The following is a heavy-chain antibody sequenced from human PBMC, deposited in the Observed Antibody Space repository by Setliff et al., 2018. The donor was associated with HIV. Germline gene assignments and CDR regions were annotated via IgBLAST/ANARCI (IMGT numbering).Heavy chain of an antibody. CDR2: IIPILGIA. V-gene: IGHV1-69*10. D-gene: IGHD6-6*01. CDR3: ARGEVWYSSSSRAFDI. J-gene: IGHJ3*02. Sequence: PGASVKVSCKASGGTFSSYAISWVRQAPGQGLEWMGGIIPILGIANYAQKFQGRVTITTDESTSTAYMELRSLRSDDTAVYYCARGEVWYSSSSRAFDIWGQGTMVTVSS. CDR1: GGTFSSYA.